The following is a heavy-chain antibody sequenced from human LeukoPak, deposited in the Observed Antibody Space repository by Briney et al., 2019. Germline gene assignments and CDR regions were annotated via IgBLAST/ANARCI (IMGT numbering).Heavy chain of an antibody. D-gene: IGHD2-2*01. Sequence: GGSLRLSCAASGFTFSSYAMHWVRQAPGKGLEWVAVISYDGSNKYYADSVKGRFTISRDNSKNTLYLQMNSLRAEDTAVYYCARGRYQLLLIDYWGQGTLVTVSS. CDR3: ARGRYQLLLIDY. V-gene: IGHV3-30-3*01. J-gene: IGHJ4*02. CDR2: ISYDGSNK. CDR1: GFTFSSYA.